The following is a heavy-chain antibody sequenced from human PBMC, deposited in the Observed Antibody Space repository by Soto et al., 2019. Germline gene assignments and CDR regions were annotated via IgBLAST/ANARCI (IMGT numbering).Heavy chain of an antibody. D-gene: IGHD3-9*01. CDR2: ISGSGTST. CDR1: GFSFSSCE. V-gene: IGHV3-48*03. CDR3: ASKIVTPGYHYYDY. Sequence: DVQLVESGGGLVQPGGSLRLSCAASGFSFSSCEMSWVRQAPGKGLEWVSYISGSGTSTQYSDSVKGRFTISRDNAKNSLHLQMNSLGAEDTAVYYCASKIVTPGYHYYDYWGQGTQVTVSS. J-gene: IGHJ4*02.